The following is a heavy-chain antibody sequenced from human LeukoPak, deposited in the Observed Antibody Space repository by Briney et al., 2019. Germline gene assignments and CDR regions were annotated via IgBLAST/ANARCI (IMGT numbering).Heavy chain of an antibody. CDR1: GYSFTSYW. CDR3: ARLRGLEDGYNYFDY. J-gene: IGHJ4*02. D-gene: IGHD5-24*01. V-gene: IGHV5-51*01. Sequence: GESLKISCKGSGYSFTSYWIGWVRQMPGKGLEWMGIIYPGDSDTRYSPSFQGQVTISADKSISTAYLQWSSLKASDTAMYYCARLRGLEDGYNYFDYWGQGTLVTVSS. CDR2: IYPGDSDT.